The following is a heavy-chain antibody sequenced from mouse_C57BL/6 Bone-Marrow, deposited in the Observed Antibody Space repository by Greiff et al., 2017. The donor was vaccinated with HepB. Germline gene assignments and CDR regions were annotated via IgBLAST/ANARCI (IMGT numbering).Heavy chain of an antibody. CDR3: ARDGLWLRRGAWFAY. V-gene: IGHV3-6*01. CDR1: GYSITSGYY. CDR2: ISYDGSN. Sequence: DVQLQESGPGLVKPSQSLSLTCSVTGYSITSGYYWNWIRQFPGNKLEWMGYISYDGSNNYNPSLKNRISITRDTSKNQFFLKLNSVTTEDTATYYCARDGLWLRRGAWFAYWGQGTLVTVSA. D-gene: IGHD2-2*01. J-gene: IGHJ3*01.